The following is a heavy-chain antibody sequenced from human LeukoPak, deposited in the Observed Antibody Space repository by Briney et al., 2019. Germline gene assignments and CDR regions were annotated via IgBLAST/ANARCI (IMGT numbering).Heavy chain of an antibody. J-gene: IGHJ6*02. CDR2: TFYRSKWYN. D-gene: IGHD2-15*01. CDR1: GDYVSSNNAA. CDR3: ARVTKLGSCIGGSCSSRYYGLGV. Sequence: SQTLSLTCAIPGDYVSSNNAAWNWIRQSPSRGLEWLGRTFYRSKWYNDYAVSVKSRITINPDTSKNQFSLQLNSVTPEDTAVYYCARVTKLGSCIGGSCSSRYYGLGVWGQGTTVIVSS. V-gene: IGHV6-1*01.